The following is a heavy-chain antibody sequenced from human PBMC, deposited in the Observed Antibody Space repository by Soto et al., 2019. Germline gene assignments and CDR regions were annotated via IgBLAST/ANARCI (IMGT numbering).Heavy chain of an antibody. CDR1: NDSISPYY. CDR2: IYYSGST. V-gene: IGHV4-59*08. D-gene: IGHD4-17*01. J-gene: IGHJ4*02. CDR3: ARGSTTEKVDS. Sequence: SETLSLTCTVSNDSISPYYWSWIRQPPGKGLEWIGFIYYSGSTTYNPSLKSRVTISVATSKNQFSLKLTSVTAADTAVYYCARGSTTEKVDSWGQGTLVTSPQ.